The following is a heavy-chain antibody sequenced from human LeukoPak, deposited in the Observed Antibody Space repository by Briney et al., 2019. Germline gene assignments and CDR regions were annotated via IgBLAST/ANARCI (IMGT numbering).Heavy chain of an antibody. CDR3: AKAKRRYCSSTSCYKDLDYYYMDV. CDR1: GFTFSSYW. V-gene: IGHV3-7*01. J-gene: IGHJ6*03. CDR2: IKEDGGDK. D-gene: IGHD2-2*02. Sequence: GGSLRLSCAASGFTFSSYWMTWVRQTPGKGLEWVANIKEDGGDKYYVDSVKGRFTISRDNAKNALFLQMNSLRVEDTAVYYCAKAKRRYCSSTSCYKDLDYYYMDVWGKGTTVTVSS.